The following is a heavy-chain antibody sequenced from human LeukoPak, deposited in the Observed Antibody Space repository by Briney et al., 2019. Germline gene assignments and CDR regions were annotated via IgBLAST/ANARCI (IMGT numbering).Heavy chain of an antibody. D-gene: IGHD1-14*01. CDR1: GGSISSGGYY. Sequence: PSQTLSLTCTVSGGSISSGGYYWSWIPQHPGKGLEWGGYIYYSGSTYYNPSLKSRVTISVDTSKNQFPLKMSPVTAADTSVYYYANDGEPLRAIDSWGQGTLVTVSS. CDR2: IYYSGST. CDR3: ANDGEPLRAIDS. J-gene: IGHJ5*01. V-gene: IGHV4-31*03.